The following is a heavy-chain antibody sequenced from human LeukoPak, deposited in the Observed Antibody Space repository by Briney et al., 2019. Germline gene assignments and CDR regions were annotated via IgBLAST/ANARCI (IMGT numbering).Heavy chain of an antibody. CDR2: ISYDGSNK. CDR3: AKDGKQWLVTDGMDV. Sequence: PGRSLRLSCAASGFTFSSYGMHWVRQAPGKGLEWVAVISYDGSNKYYADSVKGRFTISRDNSKNTLYLQMNSLRAEDTAVYYCAKDGKQWLVTDGMDVWGQGTTVTVSS. V-gene: IGHV3-30*18. J-gene: IGHJ6*02. D-gene: IGHD6-19*01. CDR1: GFTFSSYG.